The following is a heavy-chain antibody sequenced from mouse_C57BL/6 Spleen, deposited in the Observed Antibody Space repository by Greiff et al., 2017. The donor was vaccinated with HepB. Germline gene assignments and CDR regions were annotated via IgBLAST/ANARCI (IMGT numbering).Heavy chain of an antibody. D-gene: IGHD1-1*01. J-gene: IGHJ4*01. CDR2: IDPANGNT. Sequence: VQLQLSVAELVRPGASVKLSCTASGFNIKNTYMHWVKQRPEQGLEWIGRIDPANGNTKYAPKFQGKATITADTSSNTAYLQLSSLTSEDTAIYYCARWNYGSSYNYAMDYWGQGTSVTVSS. V-gene: IGHV14-3*01. CDR1: GFNIKNTY. CDR3: ARWNYGSSYNYAMDY.